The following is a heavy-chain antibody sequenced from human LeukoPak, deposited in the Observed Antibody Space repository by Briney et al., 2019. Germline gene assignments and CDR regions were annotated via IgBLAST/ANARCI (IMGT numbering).Heavy chain of an antibody. J-gene: IGHJ4*02. CDR1: SGSITSSSYY. D-gene: IGHD3-3*01. V-gene: IGHV4-39*01. CDR2: FYYSGNT. Sequence: SETLSLTCTVSSGSITSSSYYWGWIRQPPGKGLAWIGSFYYSGNTYYNPSLKSRVTISVDTSKNQFSLKLSSVTAADTAVYYCARSGRDFWSGTSSGIDYWGQGTLVTVSS. CDR3: ARSGRDFWSGTSSGIDY.